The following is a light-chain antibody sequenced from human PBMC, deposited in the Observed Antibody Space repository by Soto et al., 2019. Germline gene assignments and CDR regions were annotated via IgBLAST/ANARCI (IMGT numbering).Light chain of an antibody. CDR2: EVT. J-gene: IGLJ3*02. Sequence: QSALTQPPSASGSPGQSVTISCTGTNSDIGFYNFVSWYQQHPGKAPKLMIYEVTRRPSGVPDRFSGSKSANTASLTVSGLQAEDDADYYCSSYAGNDIWVFGGGTQLTVL. V-gene: IGLV2-8*01. CDR3: SSYAGNDIWV. CDR1: NSDIGFYNF.